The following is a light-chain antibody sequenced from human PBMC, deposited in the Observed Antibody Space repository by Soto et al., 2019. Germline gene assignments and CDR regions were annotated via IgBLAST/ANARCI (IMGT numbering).Light chain of an antibody. CDR2: GAS. Sequence: EIVMTQSPATLSVSPGERATLSCRASQSVSSNLAWYQQKPGQAPRLLIYGASTRATGIPARFSGSGSGTEFTLTISSLQSEDFAVYYCQQYNNWPPYTFPQGTKLEIK. J-gene: IGKJ2*01. CDR3: QQYNNWPPYT. V-gene: IGKV3-15*01. CDR1: QSVSSN.